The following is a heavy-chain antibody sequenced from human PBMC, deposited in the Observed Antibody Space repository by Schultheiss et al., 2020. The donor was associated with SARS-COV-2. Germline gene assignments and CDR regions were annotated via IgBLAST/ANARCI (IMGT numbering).Heavy chain of an antibody. CDR1: GGSINNGGYY. V-gene: IGHV4-31*03. CDR2: INHSGST. D-gene: IGHD3-22*01. CDR3: ARDYYDSGYAFDI. J-gene: IGHJ3*02. Sequence: SETLSLTCTVSGGSINNGGYYWSWIRQPPGKGLEWIGEINHSGSTNYNPSLKSRVTISVDTSKNQFSLKLSSVTAADTAVYYCARDYYDSGYAFDIWGQGTMVTVSS.